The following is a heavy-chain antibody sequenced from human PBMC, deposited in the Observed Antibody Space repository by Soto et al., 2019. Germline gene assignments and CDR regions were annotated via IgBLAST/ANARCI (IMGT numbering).Heavy chain of an antibody. CDR3: AREGRLGSGFDY. CDR1: GFTFSSYA. J-gene: IGHJ4*02. D-gene: IGHD6-25*01. Sequence: QVQVVESGGGVVQPGRSLRLSYAASGFTFSSYAIHWVRQAPGKGLEWVAVISYDGSNKYYADSVKGRFTISRDNSKNTLYLQMNSLRVEDTAVYYCAREGRLGSGFDYWGQGTLVTVSS. CDR2: ISYDGSNK. V-gene: IGHV3-30-3*01.